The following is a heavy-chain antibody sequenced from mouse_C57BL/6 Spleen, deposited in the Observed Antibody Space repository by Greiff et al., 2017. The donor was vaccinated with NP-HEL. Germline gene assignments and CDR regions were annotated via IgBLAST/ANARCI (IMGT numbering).Heavy chain of an antibody. V-gene: IGHV2-6*01. CDR1: GFSLTSYG. J-gene: IGHJ1*03. D-gene: IGHD1-1*01. CDR3: ASRYYGKRGYFDV. Sequence: QVQLKQSGPGLVAPSQSLSITCTVSGFSLTSYGVDWVRQSPGKGLEWLGVIWGVGSTNYNSALKSRLSISKDNSKSQVFLKMNSLQTDDTAMYYCASRYYGKRGYFDVWGTGTTVTVSS. CDR2: IWGVGST.